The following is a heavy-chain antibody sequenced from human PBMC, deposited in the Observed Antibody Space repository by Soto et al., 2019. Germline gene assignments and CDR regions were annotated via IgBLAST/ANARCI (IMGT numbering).Heavy chain of an antibody. V-gene: IGHV3-23*01. CDR1: GFTFSSYW. CDR2: ISGSGGNT. D-gene: IGHD2-2*01. Sequence: GGSLRLSCGASGFTFSSYWMHWVRQAPGKGLEWVSTISGSGGNTYYADSVKGRFTISRDNSKNTLYLQVNSLRAEDTAVYYCAKPLCSSTSCGGWFDPWGQGAQVTVSS. CDR3: AKPLCSSTSCGGWFDP. J-gene: IGHJ5*02.